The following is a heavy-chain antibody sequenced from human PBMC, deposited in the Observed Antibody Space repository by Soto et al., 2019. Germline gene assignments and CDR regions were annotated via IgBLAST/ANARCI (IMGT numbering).Heavy chain of an antibody. CDR2: IYHSGST. V-gene: IGHV4-30-2*01. CDR1: GGSISSGGYS. Sequence: PSETLSLTCAVSGGSISSGGYSWSWIRQPPGKGLEWIGYIYHSGSTYYNPSLKSRVTISVDTSKNQFSLKLTSVTAADTAVYYCARGPYYYDSSGYGYWGQGTLVTVSS. D-gene: IGHD3-22*01. J-gene: IGHJ4*02. CDR3: ARGPYYYDSSGYGY.